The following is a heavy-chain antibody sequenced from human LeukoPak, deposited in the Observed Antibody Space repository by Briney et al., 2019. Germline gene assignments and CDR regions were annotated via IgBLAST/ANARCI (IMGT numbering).Heavy chain of an antibody. J-gene: IGHJ4*02. D-gene: IGHD2-2*02. V-gene: IGHV3-23*01. CDR2: ISGSGGST. Sequence: GGSLRLSCAASGFTFSSCAMSWVRQAPGKGLEWVSAISGSGGSTYYADSVKGRFTISRDNSKNTLYLQMNSLRAEDTAVYYCAKDLPGSFLYGNFDYWGQGTLVTVSS. CDR1: GFTFSSCA. CDR3: AKDLPGSFLYGNFDY.